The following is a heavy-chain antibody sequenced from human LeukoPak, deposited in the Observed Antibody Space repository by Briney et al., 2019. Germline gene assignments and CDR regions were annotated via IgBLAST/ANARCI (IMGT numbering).Heavy chain of an antibody. CDR1: GFTFSSSA. V-gene: IGHV4-59*01. J-gene: IGHJ4*02. CDR2: IYYSGST. CDR3: ARGDGYGGSYGSDY. D-gene: IGHD1-26*01. Sequence: GSLRLSCAASGFTFSSSAMSWIRQPPGKGLEWIGYIYYSGSTNYNPSLTSRVTISVDTSKNQFSLKLSSVTAADTAVYYCARGDGYGGSYGSDYWGQGTLVTVSS.